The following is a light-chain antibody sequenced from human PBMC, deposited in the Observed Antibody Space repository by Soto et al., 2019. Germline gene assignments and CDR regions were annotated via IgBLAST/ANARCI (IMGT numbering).Light chain of an antibody. CDR1: QIVGSF. Sequence: EIVLTQSPATLSLSPEERATLSCRASQIVGSFLAWYQQKPGQAPRLLIYDASNRATGIPARFSGSGSGTDFTLTISSLEHEDFAVYYCQQRSNWPTFGQGTKVDIK. J-gene: IGKJ1*01. CDR2: DAS. CDR3: QQRSNWPT. V-gene: IGKV3-11*01.